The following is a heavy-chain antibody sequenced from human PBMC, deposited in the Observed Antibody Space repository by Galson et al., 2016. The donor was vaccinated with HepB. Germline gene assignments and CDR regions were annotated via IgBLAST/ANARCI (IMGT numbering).Heavy chain of an antibody. CDR2: IFYTGKA. CDR1: GGSITSNTYY. CDR3: VTLTMLGWTFDY. V-gene: IGHV4-39*01. Sequence: SETLSLTCNVSGGSITSNTYYWGWIRQPPGKGLEWIGNIFYTGKAYYNPSLKSRVTISVDTSKKQFSLDLNSVTATDTAVYYCVTLTMLGWTFDYWGQGTPVTVSS. J-gene: IGHJ4*02. D-gene: IGHD3-16*01.